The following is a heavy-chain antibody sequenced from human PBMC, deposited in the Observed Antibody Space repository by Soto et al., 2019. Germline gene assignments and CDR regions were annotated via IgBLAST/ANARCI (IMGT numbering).Heavy chain of an antibody. CDR1: GGSISSYY. J-gene: IGHJ6*02. CDR2: IYYSGST. Sequence: PSETLSLTCTVSGGSISSYYWSWIRQPPGKGLEWIGYIYYSGSTNYNPSLKSRVTISVDTSKNQFSLKLSSVTAADTAVYYCARGGCSGGSCYLYYYYYGMDVWGQGTTVTVSS. V-gene: IGHV4-59*01. CDR3: ARGGCSGGSCYLYYYYYGMDV. D-gene: IGHD2-15*01.